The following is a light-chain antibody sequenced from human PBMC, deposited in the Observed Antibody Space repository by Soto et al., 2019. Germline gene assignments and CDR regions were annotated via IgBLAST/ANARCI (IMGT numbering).Light chain of an antibody. V-gene: IGKV3-15*01. CDR2: DAS. CDR1: QSVSSF. J-gene: IGKJ1*01. CDR3: QQYNNWPPWT. Sequence: DIVLTQSPATLSLSPGERATLTCRASQSVSSFLAWYQQKPGQAPRLLIYDASTRATGIPARFSGSGSGTEFTLTISSLQSEDFAVYYCQQYNNWPPWTFGQGTKVDIK.